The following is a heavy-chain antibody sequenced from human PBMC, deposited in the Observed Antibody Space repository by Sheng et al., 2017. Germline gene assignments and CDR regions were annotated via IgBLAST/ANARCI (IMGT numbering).Heavy chain of an antibody. CDR3: AREGITMAPSWFDP. D-gene: IGHD3-10*01. CDR2: IKQDGSEK. J-gene: IGHJ5*02. CDR1: GFTFSSYW. Sequence: EVQLVESGGGLVQPGGSLRLSCAASGFTFSSYWMSWVRQAPGKGLEWVANIKQDGSEKYYVDSVKGRFTISRDNAKNSLYLQMNSLRAEDTAVYYCAREGITMAPSWFDPWGQGTLVTVSS. V-gene: IGHV3-7*01.